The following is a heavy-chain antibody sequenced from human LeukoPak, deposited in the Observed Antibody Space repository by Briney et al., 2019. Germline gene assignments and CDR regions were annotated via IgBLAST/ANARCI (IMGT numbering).Heavy chain of an antibody. D-gene: IGHD3-22*01. CDR1: GGSFSGYY. V-gene: IGHV4-34*01. Sequence: PSETLSLTCAVYGGSFSGYYWSWIRRPPGKGLEWIGEINHSGSTNYNPSLKSRVTISVDTSKNQFSLKLSSVTAADTAVYYCARLTMISGNYWGQGTLVTVSS. J-gene: IGHJ4*02. CDR2: INHSGST. CDR3: ARLTMISGNY.